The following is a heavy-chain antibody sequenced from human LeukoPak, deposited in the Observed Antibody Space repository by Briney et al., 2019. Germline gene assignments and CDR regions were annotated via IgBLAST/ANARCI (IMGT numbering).Heavy chain of an antibody. CDR1: GFTFSSSW. CDR2: IKEDGTEK. J-gene: IGHJ6*02. Sequence: GGSLRLSCAASGFTFSSSWMNWVRQSPGKGLEWVANIKEDGTEKYYVDSVKGRFTISRDNAKNSLYLQMNSLRAEDTAVYYCARDPISSSWFDYYYYGMDVWGQGTTVTVSS. V-gene: IGHV3-7*03. D-gene: IGHD6-13*01. CDR3: ARDPISSSWFDYYYYGMDV.